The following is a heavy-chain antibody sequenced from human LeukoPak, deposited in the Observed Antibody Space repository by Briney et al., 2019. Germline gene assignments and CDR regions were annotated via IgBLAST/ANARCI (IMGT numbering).Heavy chain of an antibody. V-gene: IGHV3-30-3*01. Sequence: GGSLRLSCAASGFTFGSYVIHWVRQAPGKGLEWLAVISYDGTNKYYADSVKGRFTISRDHSQSTVDLQMSTLRGADTAVYYCVRSPTYYNMDVWGKGTTVTVS. CDR2: ISYDGTNK. CDR1: GFTFGSYV. CDR3: VRSPTYYNMDV. J-gene: IGHJ6*03.